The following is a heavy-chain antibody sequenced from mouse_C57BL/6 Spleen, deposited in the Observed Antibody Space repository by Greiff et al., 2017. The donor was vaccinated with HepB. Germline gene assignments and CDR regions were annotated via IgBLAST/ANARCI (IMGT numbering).Heavy chain of an antibody. D-gene: IGHD2-4*01. J-gene: IGHJ4*01. V-gene: IGHV1-69*01. CDR1: GYTFTSYW. Sequence: VQLQQPGAELVMPGASVKLSCKASGYTFTSYWMHWVKRRPGQGLEWIGEIDPSDSYTNYNQTFKGKSTLTVDKSSSTSYMQLSSLTSEASAVYYGAKGGLRRGNYYAMDYWGQGTSVTVSS. CDR2: IDPSDSYT. CDR3: AKGGLRRGNYYAMDY.